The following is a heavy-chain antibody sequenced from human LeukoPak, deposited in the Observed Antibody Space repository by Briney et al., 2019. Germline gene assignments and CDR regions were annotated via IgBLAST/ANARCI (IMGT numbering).Heavy chain of an antibody. D-gene: IGHD2/OR15-2a*01. J-gene: IGHJ4*02. CDR3: TTVGNMGLFPVD. CDR2: IKMKTDGGAT. CDR1: GFTVSSNY. Sequence: GGSLRLSCAASGFTVSSNYMSWVRQVPGKGLEWVGRIKMKTDGGATDYAAPVKGRFTISRDDSKNTLYLQMNSLKTEDTAVYYCTTVGNMGLFPVDWGQGTLVTVSS. V-gene: IGHV3-15*05.